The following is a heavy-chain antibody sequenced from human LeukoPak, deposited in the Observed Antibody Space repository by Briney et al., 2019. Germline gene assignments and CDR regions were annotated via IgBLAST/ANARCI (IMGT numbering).Heavy chain of an antibody. D-gene: IGHD2-2*01. J-gene: IGHJ6*03. Sequence: GGSLRLSCAASGFTFSNAWMSWVRQAPGKGLEWVGRIKSKTDGCTRDYAATVKDRLTISRDDSKNTLYLQMNSLKTEDTAVYYCTTGGVVVPAAIRRYYYMDVWGKGTTVTVAS. V-gene: IGHV3-15*01. CDR2: IKSKTDGCTR. CDR3: TTGGVVVPAAIRRYYYMDV. CDR1: GFTFSNAW.